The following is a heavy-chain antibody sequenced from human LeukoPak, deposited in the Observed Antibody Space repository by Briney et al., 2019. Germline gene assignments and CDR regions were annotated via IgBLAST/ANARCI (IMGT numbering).Heavy chain of an antibody. CDR3: AKDRDCSSTSCYNDY. CDR2: ISYDGSNK. J-gene: IGHJ4*02. CDR1: GFTFSSYA. D-gene: IGHD2-2*02. V-gene: IGHV3-30-3*01. Sequence: GRSLRLSCAASGFTFSSYAMHWVRQAPGKGLEWVAVISYDGSNKYYADSVKGRFTISRDNSKNTLYLQMNSLRAEDTAVYYCAKDRDCSSTSCYNDYWGQGTLVTVSS.